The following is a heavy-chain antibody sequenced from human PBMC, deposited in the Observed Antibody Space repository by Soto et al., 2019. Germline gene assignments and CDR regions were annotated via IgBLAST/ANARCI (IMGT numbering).Heavy chain of an antibody. CDR2: IIPIFGTA. V-gene: IGHV1-69*12. CDR3: ASSIAAADTYYYYGMDV. D-gene: IGHD6-13*01. J-gene: IGHJ6*02. Sequence: QVQLVQSGAEVKKPGSSVKVSCKASGGTFSSYAISWVRQAPGQGLEWMGGIIPIFGTANYAQKFQGRVTITADESTSTAYMELSSLRSEDTDVYYCASSIAAADTYYYYGMDVWGQGTTVTVSS. CDR1: GGTFSSYA.